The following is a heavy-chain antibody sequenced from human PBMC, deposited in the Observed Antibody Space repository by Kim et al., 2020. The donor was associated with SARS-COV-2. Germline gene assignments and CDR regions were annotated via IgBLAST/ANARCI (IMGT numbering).Heavy chain of an antibody. J-gene: IGHJ4*02. Sequence: SETLSLTCTVSGGSISSSSYYWGWIRQPPGKGLEWIGSIYYSGSTYYNPSLKSRVTISIDTSKNQFSLNLSSVTAADTAVYYCARAPRMGYFDWNWGQGTLVTVSS. CDR2: IYYSGST. CDR1: GGSISSSSYY. D-gene: IGHD3-9*01. CDR3: ARAPRMGYFDWN. V-gene: IGHV4-39*07.